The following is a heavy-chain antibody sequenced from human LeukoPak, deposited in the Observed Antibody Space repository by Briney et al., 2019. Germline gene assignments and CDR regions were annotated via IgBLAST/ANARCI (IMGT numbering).Heavy chain of an antibody. V-gene: IGHV4-34*01. Sequence: SETLSLTCAVYGGSFSGYYWSWIRQPPGKGLEWSGEINHSGSTNYNPSLKSRVTISVDTSKNQFSLKLSSVTAADTAVYYCERRRRRLRYYYDSSGYSDDFDIWGQGTMVTVSS. CDR1: GGSFSGYY. D-gene: IGHD3-22*01. CDR2: INHSGST. CDR3: ERRRRRLRYYYDSSGYSDDFDI. J-gene: IGHJ3*02.